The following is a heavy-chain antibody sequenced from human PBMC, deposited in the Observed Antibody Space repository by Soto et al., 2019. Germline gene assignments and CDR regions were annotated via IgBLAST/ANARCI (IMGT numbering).Heavy chain of an antibody. D-gene: IGHD1-20*01. CDR3: ARGLYNWNDIYFDH. J-gene: IGHJ4*02. Sequence: ASVYVSCKASGYTFTSYGIGWVRQTPGQGLEWMGWIRTSNANTNYAKNLQGRVTMTTDTSTSTAYMDLRSLRSDDTAVYYCARGLYNWNDIYFDHWGQGTLVTVSS. CDR1: GYTFTSYG. V-gene: IGHV1-18*01. CDR2: IRTSNANT.